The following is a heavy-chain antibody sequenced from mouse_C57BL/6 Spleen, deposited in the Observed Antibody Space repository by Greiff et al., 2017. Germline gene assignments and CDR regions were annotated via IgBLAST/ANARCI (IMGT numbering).Heavy chain of an antibody. Sequence: EVQGVESGGGLVQPGGSMKLSCAASGFTFSDAWMDWVRQSPEKGLEWVAEIRNKANNHATYYAESVKGRFTISRDDSKSSVYLQMNSLRAEDTGIHYCTRKDYYGSSGAMDYWGQGTSVTVSS. CDR3: TRKDYYGSSGAMDY. CDR1: GFTFSDAW. D-gene: IGHD1-1*01. CDR2: IRNKANNHAT. J-gene: IGHJ4*01. V-gene: IGHV6-6*01.